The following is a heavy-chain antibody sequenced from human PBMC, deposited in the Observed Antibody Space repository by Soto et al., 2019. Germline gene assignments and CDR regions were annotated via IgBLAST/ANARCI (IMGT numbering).Heavy chain of an antibody. V-gene: IGHV3-7*03. D-gene: IGHD6-13*01. Sequence: QPGGSLRLSCAASGFTFSSYWTSWVRQAPGKGLEWVANIKQDGSEKYYVDSVKGRFTISRDNAKNSLYLQMNSLRAEDTAVYYCARVQARAGTFPYYYYGMDVWGQGTTVTVPS. CDR2: IKQDGSEK. CDR3: ARVQARAGTFPYYYYGMDV. J-gene: IGHJ6*02. CDR1: GFTFSSYW.